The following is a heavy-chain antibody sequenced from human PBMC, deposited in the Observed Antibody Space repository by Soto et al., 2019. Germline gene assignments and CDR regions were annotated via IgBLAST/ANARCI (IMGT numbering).Heavy chain of an antibody. Sequence: SETLSLTCTVSGGSISSYYWSWIRQPPGKGLEWIGYIYYSGSTNYNPSLKSRVTISVDTSKNQFSLKLSSVTAADTAVYYCARLNYGDPLYYYYMDVWGKGTTVTVSS. CDR3: ARLNYGDPLYYYYMDV. D-gene: IGHD4-17*01. J-gene: IGHJ6*03. CDR1: GGSISSYY. CDR2: IYYSGST. V-gene: IGHV4-59*08.